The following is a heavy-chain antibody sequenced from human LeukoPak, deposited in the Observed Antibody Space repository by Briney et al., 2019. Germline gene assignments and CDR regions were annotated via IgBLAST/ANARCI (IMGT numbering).Heavy chain of an antibody. CDR3: ARGRDWFDP. CDR1: GGSISSYY. D-gene: IGHD1-26*01. Sequence: SETLSLTCTVSGGSISSYYWSWIRQPPGKGLEWIGYIYTSESTNYNPSLKSRVTIAVDTSKNQFSLKLSSVTAADTAVYYCARGRDWFDPWGQGTLVTVSS. CDR2: IYTSEST. J-gene: IGHJ5*02. V-gene: IGHV4-4*09.